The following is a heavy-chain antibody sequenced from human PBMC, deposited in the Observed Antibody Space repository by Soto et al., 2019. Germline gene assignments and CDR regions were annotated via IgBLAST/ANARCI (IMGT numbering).Heavy chain of an antibody. J-gene: IGHJ4*02. Sequence: HPGVSLRLSCAASGFTFSDHYMDWVRQAPGKGLEWVARSRDRANSYSTEYTASVQGRFTISRDDSKNSLYLQMSGLKTDDTAVYYCATSGSYQPFDSWGQGT. CDR2: SRDRANSYST. D-gene: IGHD1-26*01. V-gene: IGHV3-72*01. CDR1: GFTFSDHY. CDR3: ATSGSYQPFDS.